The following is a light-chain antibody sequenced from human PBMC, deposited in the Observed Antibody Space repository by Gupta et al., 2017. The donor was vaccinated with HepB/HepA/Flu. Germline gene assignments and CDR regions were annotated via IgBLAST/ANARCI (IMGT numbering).Light chain of an antibody. CDR2: GAS. CDR1: QSVKTN. Sequence: EVVMTQSPATLSVSPGERATLSCRASQSVKTNLAWYQQKPGQAPRLLIYGASYRTTNIPGRFSGSGCETEFTLTSSRRQYEDFAIYYWQQNNCLWTFGQGTRVEIK. V-gene: IGKV3-15*01. J-gene: IGKJ1*01. CDR3: QQNNCLWT.